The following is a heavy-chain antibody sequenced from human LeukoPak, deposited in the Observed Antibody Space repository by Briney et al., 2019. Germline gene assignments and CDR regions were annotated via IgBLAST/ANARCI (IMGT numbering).Heavy chain of an antibody. J-gene: IGHJ1*01. CDR3: ASWGDSHSYFQR. D-gene: IGHD2-21*02. V-gene: IGHV3-21*01. CDR2: ISSSSSYI. CDR1: GFTFSSYS. Sequence: GGSLRLSCAASGFTFSSYSMNWVRQAPGKGLEWVSSISSSSSYIYYADSVKGRFTISRDNAKNSLYLQMNSLRAEDTAVYYCASWGDSHSYFQRWGQGTLVTVSS.